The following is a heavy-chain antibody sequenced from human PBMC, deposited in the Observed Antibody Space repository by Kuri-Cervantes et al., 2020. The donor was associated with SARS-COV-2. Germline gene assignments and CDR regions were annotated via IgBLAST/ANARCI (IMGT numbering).Heavy chain of an antibody. CDR3: AIAAAEFFDY. Sequence: GESLKISCAASGFTVSSNYMSWVRQAPGKGLEWVSVIYSGGSTYYADSVKGRFTISRDNSKNTLYLQMYSLRAEDTAVYYCAIAAAEFFDYWGQGTLVTVSS. D-gene: IGHD6-13*01. V-gene: IGHV3-53*01. J-gene: IGHJ4*02. CDR1: GFTVSSNY. CDR2: IYSGGST.